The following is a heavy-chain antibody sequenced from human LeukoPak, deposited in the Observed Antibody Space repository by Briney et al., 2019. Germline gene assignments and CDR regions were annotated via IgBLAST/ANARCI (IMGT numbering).Heavy chain of an antibody. CDR1: GFTFSSYD. V-gene: IGHV3-13*01. CDR2: IGTAGDT. Sequence: PGGSLRLSCAASGFTFSSYDMHWVRQATGKGLEWVSAIGTAGDTYYPGSVKGRFTISRENAKNSLYLQMNSLRAGDTAVHYCARDRAYYYGSYGMDVWGQGTTVTVSS. CDR3: ARDRAYYYGSYGMDV. D-gene: IGHD3-10*01. J-gene: IGHJ6*02.